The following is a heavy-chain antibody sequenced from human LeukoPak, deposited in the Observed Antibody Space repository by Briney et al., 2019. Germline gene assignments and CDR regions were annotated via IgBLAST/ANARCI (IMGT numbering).Heavy chain of an antibody. CDR1: GFTFFSYW. V-gene: IGHV3-23*01. CDR3: AKRSPMIVAPFDY. D-gene: IGHD3-22*01. J-gene: IGHJ4*02. Sequence: GGSLRLSCAASGFTFFSYWMSWVRQAPGKGLEWVSAISGSGGSTYYADSVKGRFTISRDNSKNTLYLQMNSLRAEDTAVYYCAKRSPMIVAPFDYWGQGTLVTVSS. CDR2: ISGSGGST.